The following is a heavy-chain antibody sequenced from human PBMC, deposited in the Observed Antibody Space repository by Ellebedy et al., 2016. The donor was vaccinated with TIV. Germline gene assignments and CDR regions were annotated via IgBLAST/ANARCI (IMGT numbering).Heavy chain of an antibody. V-gene: IGHV4-59*08. CDR2: IYYSGIT. D-gene: IGHD1-1*01. J-gene: IGHJ4*02. CDR3: ARWNEGFDY. Sequence: MPSETLSLTCTVSGGSISSYYWTWIRQPPGRGLEWIGYIYYSGITDYNPPLRSRVIISVDTSKNQLSLKLSSVTAADAAMYYWARWNEGFDYWGQGTLVTVSS. CDR1: GGSISSYY.